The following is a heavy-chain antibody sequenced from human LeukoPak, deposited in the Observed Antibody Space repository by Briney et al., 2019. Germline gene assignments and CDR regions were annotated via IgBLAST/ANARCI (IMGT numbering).Heavy chain of an antibody. Sequence: ASVKVSCKASGYTFTAYYMHWVRQAPGQGLEWMGRINPNSGGTNSAQKFQGRVTMTRDTSISTAYMELSSLRSDDTAVYYCAREGDYGGNSLVLGYDLWGRGTLVTVSS. V-gene: IGHV1-2*02. CDR1: GYTFTAYY. J-gene: IGHJ2*01. D-gene: IGHD4-23*01. CDR3: AREGDYGGNSLVLGYDL. CDR2: INPNSGGT.